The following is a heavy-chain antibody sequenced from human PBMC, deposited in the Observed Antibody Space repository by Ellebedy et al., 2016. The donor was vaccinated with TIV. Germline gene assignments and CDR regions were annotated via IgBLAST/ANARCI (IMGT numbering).Heavy chain of an antibody. CDR2: ISGSGGST. CDR3: ARVVKDGSGSYVGWFDP. D-gene: IGHD3-10*01. CDR1: GFTFSSYA. J-gene: IGHJ5*02. Sequence: GGSLRLXXAASGFTFSSYAMSWVRQAPGKGLEWVSAISGSGGSTYYADSVKGRFTISRDNSKNTLYLQMNSLRAEDTALYHCARVVKDGSGSYVGWFDPWGQGTLVTVSS. V-gene: IGHV3-23*01.